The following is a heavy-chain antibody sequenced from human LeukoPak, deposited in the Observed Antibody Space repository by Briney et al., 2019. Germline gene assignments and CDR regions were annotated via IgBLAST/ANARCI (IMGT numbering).Heavy chain of an antibody. Sequence: KTSETLSLTCTVSGGFISTYYWSWIRQPPGKELEWLGYIYSSGSTNYNPSLKSRVTISVDTSKNQFSLKLSSVTAADTAVYYCARVLGSGYSDYWGQGTLVTVSS. J-gene: IGHJ4*02. CDR2: IYSSGST. CDR1: GGFISTYY. D-gene: IGHD2-15*01. CDR3: ARVLGSGYSDY. V-gene: IGHV4-59*01.